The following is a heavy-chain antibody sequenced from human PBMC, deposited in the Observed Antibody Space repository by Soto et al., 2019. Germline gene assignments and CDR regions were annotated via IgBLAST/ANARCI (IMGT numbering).Heavy chain of an antibody. Sequence: QVQLVESGGGVVQPGRSLRLSCAASGFTFSSYGMHWVRQAPGKGLEWVAVISYDGSNKYYADSVKGRFPISRDNSKNTLYLQMNSLRAEDTAVYYCAKEHTEYSGYDLTWPPSGYWGQGTLVTVSS. CDR2: ISYDGSNK. J-gene: IGHJ4*02. V-gene: IGHV3-30*18. CDR3: AKEHTEYSGYDLTWPPSGY. CDR1: GFTFSSYG. D-gene: IGHD5-12*01.